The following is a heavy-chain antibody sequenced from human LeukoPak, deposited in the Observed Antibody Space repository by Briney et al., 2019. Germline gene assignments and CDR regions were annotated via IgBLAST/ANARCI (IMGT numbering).Heavy chain of an antibody. CDR3: ARDKYYGSGTHFEVDY. D-gene: IGHD3-10*01. Sequence: AGGSLRLSCAASGFTFSSYAMHWVRQAPGKGLEWVAVISYDGSNKYYADSVKGRFTISRDNSKNTLYLQMNSLRAEDTAVYYCARDKYYGSGTHFEVDYWGQGTLVTVSS. V-gene: IGHV3-30-3*01. CDR1: GFTFSSYA. CDR2: ISYDGSNK. J-gene: IGHJ4*02.